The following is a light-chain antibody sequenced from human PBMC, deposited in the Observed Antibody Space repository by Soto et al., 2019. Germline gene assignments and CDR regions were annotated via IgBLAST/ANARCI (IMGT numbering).Light chain of an antibody. Sequence: QSVLTQPPSASGTPGQRVTISCSASSSNIGSNYVYWYQQLPGTAPKLLIYRNNQRPSGVPDRFSGSKSGTSASLAISGLRSEDEADYYCAAWDDSLSGWVFGGGTKVTVL. CDR1: SSNIGSNY. V-gene: IGLV1-47*01. J-gene: IGLJ3*02. CDR3: AAWDDSLSGWV. CDR2: RNN.